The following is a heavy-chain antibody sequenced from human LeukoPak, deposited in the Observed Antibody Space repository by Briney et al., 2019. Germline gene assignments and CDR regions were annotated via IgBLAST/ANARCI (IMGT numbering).Heavy chain of an antibody. CDR3: AKGRDGYNGREYYFDY. V-gene: IGHV3-9*01. J-gene: IGHJ4*02. CDR2: ISWNSGSI. D-gene: IGHD5-24*01. Sequence: GGSLRLSCAASGFTFDDYAMHWVRQAPGKGLEWVSGISWNSGSIGYADSVKGRFTISRDNAKNSLYLQMNSLRAEDTALYYCAKGRDGYNGREYYFDYWGQGTLVTVSS. CDR1: GFTFDDYA.